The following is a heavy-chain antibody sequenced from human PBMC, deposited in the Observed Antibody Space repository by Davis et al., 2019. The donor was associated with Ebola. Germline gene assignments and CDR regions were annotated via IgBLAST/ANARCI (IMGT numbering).Heavy chain of an antibody. CDR2: IYTSGST. CDR3: ARGPHRGNYGDYAD. J-gene: IGHJ4*02. Sequence: SETLSLTCTVSGGPISSGSYYWSWIRQPAGKGLEWIGHIYTSGSTNHNPSLKSRVTISVDTSKNQLSLKLSSVTAADTAVYYCARGPHRGNYGDYADWGQGTLVTVSS. V-gene: IGHV4-61*09. CDR1: GGPISSGSYY. D-gene: IGHD4-17*01.